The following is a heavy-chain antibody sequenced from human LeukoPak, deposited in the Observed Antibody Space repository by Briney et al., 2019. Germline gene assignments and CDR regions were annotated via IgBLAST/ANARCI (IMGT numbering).Heavy chain of an antibody. J-gene: IGHJ4*02. CDR1: GFTLSGYW. CDR2: IKQDAGEI. Sequence: GGSLRLSCAASGFTLSGYWMSWVRQFPGKGLEWVANIKQDAGEIRYVVSVKGRFTISRDNAKYSVYLQMSSLRAEDTCIYYCARLGSSWDFFDSWGQGTLVTVS. D-gene: IGHD6-13*01. V-gene: IGHV3-7*01. CDR3: ARLGSSWDFFDS.